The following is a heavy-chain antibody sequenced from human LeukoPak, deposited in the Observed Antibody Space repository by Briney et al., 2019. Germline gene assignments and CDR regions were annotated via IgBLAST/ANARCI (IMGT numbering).Heavy chain of an antibody. Sequence: GASVKVSCKASGYTFTGYYMHWVRQAPGQGLEWMGWINPNSGGTNYAQKFQGRVTMTRDTSISTAYMELSRMRSDDTAVYYCARLTLVGATRSDYWGQGTLVTVSS. CDR2: INPNSGGT. CDR3: ARLTLVGATRSDY. CDR1: GYTFTGYY. D-gene: IGHD1-26*01. J-gene: IGHJ4*02. V-gene: IGHV1-2*02.